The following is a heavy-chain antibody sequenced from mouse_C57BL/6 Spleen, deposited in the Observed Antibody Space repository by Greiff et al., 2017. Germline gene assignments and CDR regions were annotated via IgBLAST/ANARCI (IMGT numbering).Heavy chain of an antibody. V-gene: IGHV1-47*01. J-gene: IGHJ1*03. CDR1: GYTFTTYP. CDR3: ARRGSDYGSFDV. CDR2: FHPYNDDT. Sequence: QVHVKQSGAELVKPGASVKMSCKASGYTFTTYPIEWMKQNHGKSLEWIGNFHPYNDDTKYNEKFKGKATLTGEKSSSTVYLELSRLTSDDSAVYYCARRGSDYGSFDVWGTGTTVTVSS.